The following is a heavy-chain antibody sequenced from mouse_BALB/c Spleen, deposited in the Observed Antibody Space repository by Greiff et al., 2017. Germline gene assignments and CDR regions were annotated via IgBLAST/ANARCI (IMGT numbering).Heavy chain of an antibody. D-gene: IGHD2-10*02. CDR1: GYTFTDYE. CDR3: TRWYGNTGDYWYFDV. V-gene: IGHV1-15*01. Sequence: VKLMESGAELVRPGASVKLSCKALGYTFTDYEMHWVKQTPVHGLEWIGAIHPGSGGTAYNQKFKGKATLTADKSSSTAYMELSSLTSEDSAVYYCTRWYGNTGDYWYFDVWGAGTTVTVAS. J-gene: IGHJ1*01. CDR2: IHPGSGGT.